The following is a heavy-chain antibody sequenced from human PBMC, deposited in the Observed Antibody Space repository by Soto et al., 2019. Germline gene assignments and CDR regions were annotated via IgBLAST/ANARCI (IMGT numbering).Heavy chain of an antibody. V-gene: IGHV1-18*04. CDR3: ARDPAGLYLFDY. CDR2: TNAHTGRS. J-gene: IGHJ4*02. CDR1: GFTFSYYG. D-gene: IGHD2-2*01. Sequence: QVRLVQSGGEVRNPGASVKVSCKASGFTFSYYGVSWVRQAPGQGLEWMGFTNAHTGRSGTSKKFHGRVTLSTDTSTNTADMELMSLRSDDTAVYFCARDPAGLYLFDYWGQGTLLTVSS.